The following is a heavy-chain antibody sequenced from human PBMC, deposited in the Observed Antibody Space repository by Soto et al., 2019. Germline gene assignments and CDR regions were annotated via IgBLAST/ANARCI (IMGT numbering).Heavy chain of an antibody. J-gene: IGHJ6*02. CDR2: FYYSGTT. Sequence: PSETLSLTCTVSNYSVNTANYYWSWVRQPPGKGLEWIGYFYYSGTTKYNPSLKSRVTISLDTSKNQFSLKVSSVTAADTAVYYCAGGGVGAPFYYYHGMDVWGQGTTVTVSS. CDR3: AGGGVGAPFYYYHGMDV. D-gene: IGHD1-26*01. V-gene: IGHV4-61*01. CDR1: NYSVNTANYY.